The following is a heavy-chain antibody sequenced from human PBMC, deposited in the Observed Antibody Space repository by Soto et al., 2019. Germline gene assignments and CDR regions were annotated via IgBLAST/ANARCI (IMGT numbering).Heavy chain of an antibody. D-gene: IGHD6-19*01. V-gene: IGHV3-21*01. Sequence: GGSLRLSSAASGFTFSSYSMNWVRQAPGKGLEWVSSISSSSSYIYYADSVKGRFTISRDNAKNSLYLQMNSLRAEDTAVYYCARSGWPYFDYWGQGTLVTVSS. CDR2: ISSSSSYI. CDR3: ARSGWPYFDY. CDR1: GFTFSSYS. J-gene: IGHJ4*02.